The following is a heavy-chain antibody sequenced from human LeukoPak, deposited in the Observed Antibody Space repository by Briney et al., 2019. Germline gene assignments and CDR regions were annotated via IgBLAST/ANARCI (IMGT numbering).Heavy chain of an antibody. Sequence: SETLSLTCTVSGGSISSYYWSWIRQPPGKGLEWIGYIYYSGSTNYNPSLKSRVTISVDTSKNQFSLKLSSVTAADTAVYYCAKGVYSSSFGPFDYWGQGTLVTVSS. CDR2: IYYSGST. CDR1: GGSISSYY. CDR3: AKGVYSSSFGPFDY. J-gene: IGHJ4*02. V-gene: IGHV4-59*01. D-gene: IGHD6-6*01.